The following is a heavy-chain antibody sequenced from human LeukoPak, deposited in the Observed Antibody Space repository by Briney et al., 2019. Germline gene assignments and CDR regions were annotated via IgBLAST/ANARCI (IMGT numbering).Heavy chain of an antibody. Sequence: GESLKISWKGSGYSFTSYWIGWVRQMPGKGLEWMGHIYPGDSETRYSPSFQGQVPISADKSISTAYLQWSSLKASDTAMYYCARQSDYGDYGSGDYWGQGTLVTVSS. V-gene: IGHV5-51*01. CDR1: GYSFTSYW. D-gene: IGHD4-17*01. CDR2: IYPGDSET. J-gene: IGHJ4*02. CDR3: ARQSDYGDYGSGDY.